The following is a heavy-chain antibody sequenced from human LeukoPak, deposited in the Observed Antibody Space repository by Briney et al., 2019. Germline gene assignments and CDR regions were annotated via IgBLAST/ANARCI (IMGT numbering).Heavy chain of an antibody. V-gene: IGHV4-59*12. CDR1: GGSISSYY. J-gene: IGHJ4*02. CDR3: ARGVPSVGVVTAIDFDY. Sequence: PSETLSLTCTVSGGSISSYYWSWIRQPPGKGLEWIGYIYYSGSTYYNPSLKSRVTISVDTSKNQFSLKLSSVTAADTAVYYCARGVPSVGVVTAIDFDYWGQGTLVTVSS. D-gene: IGHD2-21*02. CDR2: IYYSGST.